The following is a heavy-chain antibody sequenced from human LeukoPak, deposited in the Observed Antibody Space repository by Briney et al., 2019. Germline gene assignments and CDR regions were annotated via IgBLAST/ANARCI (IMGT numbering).Heavy chain of an antibody. Sequence: GASVTVSCKASGYTFTTYTTHWVRQAPGQRLEWMGWISAYNGNTNYAQKLQGRVTMTTDTSTSTAYMELRSLRSDDTAVYYCARSGQWLNFYYYYYGMDVWGQGTTVTVSS. V-gene: IGHV1-18*01. CDR1: GYTFTTYT. CDR2: ISAYNGNT. CDR3: ARSGQWLNFYYYYYGMDV. D-gene: IGHD6-19*01. J-gene: IGHJ6*02.